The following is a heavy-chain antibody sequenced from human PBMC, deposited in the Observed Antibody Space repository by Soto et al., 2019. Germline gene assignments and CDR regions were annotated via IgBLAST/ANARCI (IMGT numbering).Heavy chain of an antibody. J-gene: IGHJ6*02. CDR3: ARSSSSSNPYFGMDV. CDR1: GFTFSSYS. V-gene: IGHV3-64*02. CDR2: ISSDGGST. D-gene: IGHD6-6*01. Sequence: EVQLVESGEGLVQPGGSLRLSCAASGFTFSSYSMHWVRQAPGKGLEYVSVISSDGGSTYYADSVKGRFTISRDNSKNTLYLPMGSLRAEDMAVYYCARSSSSSNPYFGMDVWGQGTTVTVSS.